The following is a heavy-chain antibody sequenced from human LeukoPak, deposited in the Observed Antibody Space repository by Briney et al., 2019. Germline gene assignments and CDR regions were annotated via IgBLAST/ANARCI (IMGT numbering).Heavy chain of an antibody. J-gene: IGHJ4*02. V-gene: IGHV3-23*01. CDR1: GFTFSSYA. CDR3: VKGGSYSDYYFDY. Sequence: PGVSLRLSCAASGFTFSSYAMSWVRQDPGKGLEWVSNISGSGGATYYADSVKGRFTISRDNSKYTLYLQMNSLRAEDTAVYYCVKGGSYSDYYFDYWGQGTLVTVSS. D-gene: IGHD5-12*01. CDR2: ISGSGGAT.